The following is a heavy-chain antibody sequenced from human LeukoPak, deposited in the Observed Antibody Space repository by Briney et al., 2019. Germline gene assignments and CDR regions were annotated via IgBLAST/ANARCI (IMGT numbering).Heavy chain of an antibody. J-gene: IGHJ4*02. CDR1: GFTFSNYN. D-gene: IGHD3-10*01. CDR2: ITSRSSSI. V-gene: IGHV3-48*02. Sequence: GGSLRLSCAASGFTFSNYNMNWVRQAPGKGLEWVSYITSRSSSIYYADSVKGRFTISRDNAQNSLYMQMNSLRDEDTAVYYCARDSRFGKLLIPYFDYWGQGTLVTVSS. CDR3: ARDSRFGKLLIPYFDY.